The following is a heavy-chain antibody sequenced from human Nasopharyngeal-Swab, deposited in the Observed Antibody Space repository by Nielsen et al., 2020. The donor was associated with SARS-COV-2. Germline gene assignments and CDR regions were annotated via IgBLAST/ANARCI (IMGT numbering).Heavy chain of an antibody. D-gene: IGHD5-18*01. Sequence: ASVKVSCKASGYTFTSYGISWVRQAPDKGLEWMGWISAYNGNTNYAQKLQGRVTMTTDTSTSTAYMELRSLRSDDTAVYYCARAKGRGYSYSWDYYYYMDVWGKGTTVTVSS. CDR1: GYTFTSYG. V-gene: IGHV1-18*01. CDR3: ARAKGRGYSYSWDYYYYMDV. CDR2: ISAYNGNT. J-gene: IGHJ6*03.